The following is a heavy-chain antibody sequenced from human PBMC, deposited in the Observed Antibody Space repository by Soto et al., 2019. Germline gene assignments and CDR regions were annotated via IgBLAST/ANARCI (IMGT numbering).Heavy chain of an antibody. CDR2: IYYSGST. V-gene: IGHV4-59*01. D-gene: IGHD3-16*01. CDR1: GGSISSYY. Sequence: PSETLSLTCTVSGGSISSYYWSWIRQPPGKGLEWIGYIYYSGSTNYNLFLKIRVSISVDSSKIQFSLKLSSVISADTAVYYCARRYGGNFDYWGQGTLVTVSS. CDR3: ARRYGGNFDY. J-gene: IGHJ4*02.